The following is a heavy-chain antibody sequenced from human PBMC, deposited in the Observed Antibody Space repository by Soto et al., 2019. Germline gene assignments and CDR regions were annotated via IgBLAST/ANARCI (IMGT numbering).Heavy chain of an antibody. D-gene: IGHD1-26*01. V-gene: IGHV3-30-3*01. CDR2: ISYDGSNN. J-gene: IGHJ6*02. Sequence: SLRLSCAASGFTFSNYAMHWVRQAPGRGLEWVAVISYDGSNNYYADSVKGRFTISRDNSKNTLYLQMNSLRAEDTAVYYCAKGEGATFYYYYGMDVWGQGTTVTVSS. CDR3: AKGEGATFYYYYGMDV. CDR1: GFTFSNYA.